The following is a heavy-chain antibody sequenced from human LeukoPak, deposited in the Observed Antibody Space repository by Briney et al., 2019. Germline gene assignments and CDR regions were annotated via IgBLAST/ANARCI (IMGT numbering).Heavy chain of an antibody. CDR2: ISSSGSPT. J-gene: IGHJ4*02. CDR3: AREGSFYFDY. CDR1: GLTFSSYA. Sequence: GGSLRLSCAASGLTFSSYAMHWVRQATGEGLEWVLYISSSGSPTFYAASAEGRFTISRDNTNNPLFLQMKRLRAEDSAVYYCAREGSFYFDYWGQGTQATVSS. V-gene: IGHV3-48*03.